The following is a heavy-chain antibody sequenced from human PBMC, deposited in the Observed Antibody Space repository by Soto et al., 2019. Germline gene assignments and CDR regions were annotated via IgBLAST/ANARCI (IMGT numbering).Heavy chain of an antibody. J-gene: IGHJ1*01. CDR1: GYTFIDYS. CDR2: INPNGGTT. CDR3: AKSRLYGDYTPGY. V-gene: IGHV1-46*01. D-gene: IGHD4-17*01. Sequence: ASVKVSCKTSGYTFIDYSIHWVRQAPGQGLEWMGIINPNGGTTKYTQNFQGRVTMTFDTSTTTLYMELSSLRSDDTAVYYCAKSRLYGDYTPGYWAQDTLVTVSS.